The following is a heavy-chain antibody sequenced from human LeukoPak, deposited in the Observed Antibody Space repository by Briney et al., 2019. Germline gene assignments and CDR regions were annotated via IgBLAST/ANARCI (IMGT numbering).Heavy chain of an antibody. Sequence: SETLSLTCTVSGGSISSDYWSWIRQPPGKGLELIGYIDNSGNTNYNPSLKSRVTISVDTPKNQFSLRLSSVTAADTAVYYCATSTGTIYTWFDPWGQGTLVTVSS. CDR3: ATSTGTIYTWFDP. J-gene: IGHJ5*02. CDR1: GGSISSDY. D-gene: IGHD1-1*01. CDR2: IDNSGNT. V-gene: IGHV4-59*01.